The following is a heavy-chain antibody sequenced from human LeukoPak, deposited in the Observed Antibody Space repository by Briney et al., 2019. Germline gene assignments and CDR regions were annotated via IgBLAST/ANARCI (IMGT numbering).Heavy chain of an antibody. D-gene: IGHD3-10*01. Sequence: GGSLRLSCVASGLTFSDYSINWVRRAPGKGLEWVSSINPTSTSIYYADAVRGRFTISRDNAKSSLYLQMDRLRAEDTAVYYCVRLRRNSDRSYYYDSWGQGILVTVSS. CDR1: GLTFSDYS. CDR2: INPTSTSI. CDR3: VRLRRNSDRSYYYDS. J-gene: IGHJ5*01. V-gene: IGHV3-21*01.